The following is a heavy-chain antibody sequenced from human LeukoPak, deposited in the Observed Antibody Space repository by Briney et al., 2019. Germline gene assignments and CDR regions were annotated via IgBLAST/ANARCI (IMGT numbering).Heavy chain of an antibody. J-gene: IGHJ4*02. Sequence: SETLCLTCTVSGYSITSGYYWGWIRQPPGKGLEWIGSIYHSGSTFYNPSLKSRVTVSVDPSKNQFSLKVNSVTAADTAVYYCAKGGGDHYFDYWGQGTLVTVSS. CDR1: GYSITSGYY. V-gene: IGHV4-38-2*02. CDR3: AKGGGDHYFDY. CDR2: IYHSGST. D-gene: IGHD2-21*02.